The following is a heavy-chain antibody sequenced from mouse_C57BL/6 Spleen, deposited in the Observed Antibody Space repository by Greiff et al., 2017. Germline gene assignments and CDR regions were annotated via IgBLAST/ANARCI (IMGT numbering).Heavy chain of an antibody. CDR3: ARWGDGTGYFDV. D-gene: IGHD2-1*01. CDR2: IYPGDGDT. V-gene: IGHV1-80*01. CDR1: GYAFSSYW. J-gene: IGHJ1*03. Sequence: VQLQESGAELVKPGASVKISCKASGYAFSSYWMNWVKQRPGKGLEWIGQIYPGDGDTNYNGKFKGKATLTADKSSSTAYMQLSSLTSEDSAVYFCARWGDGTGYFDVWGTGTTVTVSS.